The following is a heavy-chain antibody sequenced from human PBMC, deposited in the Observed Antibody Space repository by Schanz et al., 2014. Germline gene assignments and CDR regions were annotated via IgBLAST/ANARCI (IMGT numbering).Heavy chain of an antibody. CDR3: AKAPYADYGYFHY. V-gene: IGHV3-7*01. J-gene: IGHJ4*02. D-gene: IGHD4-17*01. CDR1: GFAFSTYW. CDR2: IKQDESER. Sequence: VQLVESGGGLVQPGGSLRLSCAASGFAFSTYWMSWVRQAPGKGLEWVANIKQDESERSYVDSVKGRFTISRDNAKNSLYLQMNSLRAEDTAVYYCAKAPYADYGYFHYWGQGTLVPVSS.